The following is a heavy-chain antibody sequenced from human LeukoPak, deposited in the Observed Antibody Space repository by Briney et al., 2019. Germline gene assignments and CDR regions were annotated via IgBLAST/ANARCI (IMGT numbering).Heavy chain of an antibody. Sequence: ASVKVSCKASGYTFTSYGISWVRQAPGQGLEWMGVINPSGGSTSYAQKFQGRVTMTRDTSTSTVYMELSSLRSEDTAVYYCARELGYSGRRRTPGIWGQGTMVTVSS. V-gene: IGHV1-46*01. J-gene: IGHJ3*02. CDR3: ARELGYSGRRRTPGI. CDR1: GYTFTSYG. CDR2: INPSGGST. D-gene: IGHD1-26*01.